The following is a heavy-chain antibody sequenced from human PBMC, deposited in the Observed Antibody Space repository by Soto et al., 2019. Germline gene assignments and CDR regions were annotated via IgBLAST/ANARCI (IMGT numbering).Heavy chain of an antibody. Sequence: GGSLRLSCAASGFTFNLYTMSWVRQAPGKGLEWVSGIYGSASKTFYADSVKGRFTISRDQSRNTVYLQMNSLRAEDTAVYYCAKDKEPDGVWDIGYGGQETRVTASS. D-gene: IGHD3-16*01. CDR1: GFTFNLYT. CDR2: IYGSASKT. CDR3: AKDKEPDGVWDIGY. V-gene: IGHV3-23*01. J-gene: IGHJ4*02.